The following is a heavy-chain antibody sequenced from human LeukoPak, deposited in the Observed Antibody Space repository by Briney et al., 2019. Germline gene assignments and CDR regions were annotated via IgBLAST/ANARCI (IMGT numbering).Heavy chain of an antibody. D-gene: IGHD2-2*01. CDR3: ARKYEQT. Sequence: GGSLRLSCAASGFTFSSYSMSWVRQAPGKGLEWVSYISRGSDTIYYADSVKGRFTISRDNAKNSLYLQMNSLRDEDTAVYYCARKYEQTWGQGTLVTVSS. J-gene: IGHJ4*02. CDR1: GFTFSSYS. CDR2: ISRGSDTI. V-gene: IGHV3-48*02.